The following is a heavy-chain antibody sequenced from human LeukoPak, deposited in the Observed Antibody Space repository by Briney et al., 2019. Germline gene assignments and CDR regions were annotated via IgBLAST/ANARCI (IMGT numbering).Heavy chain of an antibody. CDR3: ARDSSGWYWDWFDP. Sequence: GGSLRLSCAASGFTFSSYGMHWVRQAPGKGLEWVSSISSSSSYIYYADSVKGRFTISRDNAKNSLYLQMNSLRAEDTAVYYCARDSSGWYWDWFDPWGQGTLVTVSS. CDR1: GFTFSSYG. CDR2: ISSSSSYI. D-gene: IGHD6-19*01. V-gene: IGHV3-21*01. J-gene: IGHJ5*02.